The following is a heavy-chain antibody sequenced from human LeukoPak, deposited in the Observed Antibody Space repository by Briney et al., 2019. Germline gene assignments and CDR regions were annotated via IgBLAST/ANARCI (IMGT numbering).Heavy chain of an antibody. CDR1: GGSFSGYY. J-gene: IGHJ4*02. Sequence: PSETLSLTCAVYGGSFSGYYWSWIRQPPGKGLEWIGEINHSGSTNYNPSLKSRVTISVDTSKNQFSLKLSSVTAADTAVYYCASQDCSGGSCYFPYWGQGTLVTVSS. CDR2: INHSGST. D-gene: IGHD2-15*01. V-gene: IGHV4-34*01. CDR3: ASQDCSGGSCYFPY.